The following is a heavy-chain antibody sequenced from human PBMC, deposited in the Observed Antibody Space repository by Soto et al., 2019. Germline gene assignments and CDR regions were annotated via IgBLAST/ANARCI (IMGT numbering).Heavy chain of an antibody. CDR2: IYYSGST. CDR1: GGSISSSSYY. Sequence: SETLSLTCTVSGGSISSSSYYWGWIRQPPGEGLEWIGSIYYSGSTYYNPSLKSRFTISRDNAKNTLYLQMNSLRAEDTAVYYCAREYSSSRYFDYWGQGTLVTVSS. V-gene: IGHV4-39*02. J-gene: IGHJ4*02. CDR3: AREYSSSRYFDY. D-gene: IGHD6-13*01.